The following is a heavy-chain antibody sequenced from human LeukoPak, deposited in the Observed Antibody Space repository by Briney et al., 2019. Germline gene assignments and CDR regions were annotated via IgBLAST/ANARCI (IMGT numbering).Heavy chain of an antibody. CDR1: GFTFDDYG. V-gene: IGHV3-20*04. J-gene: IGHJ4*02. Sequence: PGGSLRLSCAASGFTFDDYGMSWVRQAPGKGLEWVSGINWNGGSTGYADSVKGRFTISRDNAKNSLYLQMNSLRAEDTAVYYCKLGRPGMIDEYRSDYWGQGTLVTVSS. CDR2: INWNGGST. CDR3: KLGRPGMIDEYRSDY. D-gene: IGHD7-27*01.